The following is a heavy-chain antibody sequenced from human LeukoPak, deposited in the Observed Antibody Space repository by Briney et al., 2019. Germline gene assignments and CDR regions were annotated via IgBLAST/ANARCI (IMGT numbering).Heavy chain of an antibody. J-gene: IGHJ4*02. CDR1: GGSISSYY. D-gene: IGHD6-19*01. CDR2: IYYSGST. CDR3: ARAIPGYSSGAFDY. Sequence: PSETLSLTCTVSGGSISSYYWSWIRQPPGKGLEWIGYIYYSGSTNYNPSLKSRVTISVDTSKNQFSLKLSSVTAADTAVYYCARAIPGYSSGAFDYWGQGTLVTVSS. V-gene: IGHV4-59*01.